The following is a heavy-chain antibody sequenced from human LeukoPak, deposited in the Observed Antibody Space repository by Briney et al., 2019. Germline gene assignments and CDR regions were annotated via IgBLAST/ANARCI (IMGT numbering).Heavy chain of an antibody. V-gene: IGHV3-64*01. Sequence: GGSLRLSCAASGFTFSSYWMSWVRQAPGKGLEYVSGVTRNGDRTFYAKSVKGRFTVSRDNSKNTLYLQMGSLRPEDMAVYYCAGGSGAYSPDYWGQGTLVTVSS. D-gene: IGHD3-10*01. CDR3: AGGSGAYSPDY. CDR2: VTRNGDRT. J-gene: IGHJ4*02. CDR1: GFTFSSYW.